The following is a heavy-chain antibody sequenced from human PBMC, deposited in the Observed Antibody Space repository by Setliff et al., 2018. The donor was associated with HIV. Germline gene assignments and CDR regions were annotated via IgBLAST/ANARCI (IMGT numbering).Heavy chain of an antibody. Sequence: PSETLSLTCSVSGGSLISGGYYWSWIRQHPGKGLEWIGYVYYTGKTYYNPSLESRISMSVDTSKNQFSLKLTSVTAADTAIYYCASTTSGVSGSYPAHAFDIWGQGTMVTVSS. D-gene: IGHD3-10*01. CDR1: GGSLISGGYY. V-gene: IGHV4-31*03. CDR3: ASTTSGVSGSYPAHAFDI. J-gene: IGHJ3*02. CDR2: VYYTGKT.